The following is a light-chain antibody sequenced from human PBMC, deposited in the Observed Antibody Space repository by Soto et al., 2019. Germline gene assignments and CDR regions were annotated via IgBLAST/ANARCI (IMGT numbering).Light chain of an antibody. V-gene: IGKV3-15*01. CDR2: SAS. Sequence: EIAMTQSPATLSVSPGERATLPSRASQSISTELAWYQQIPGQPPRLLIYSASTRATGVPARFTGSGSGSEFTLTISGLQSEDFAIYYCQQGHNWPLTFGQGTRLEI. J-gene: IGKJ2*01. CDR1: QSISTE. CDR3: QQGHNWPLT.